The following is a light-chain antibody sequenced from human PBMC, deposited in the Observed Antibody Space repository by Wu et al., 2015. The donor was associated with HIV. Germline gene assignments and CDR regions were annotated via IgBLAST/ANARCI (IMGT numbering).Light chain of an antibody. Sequence: EIVLTQSPATLSLSPGERATLSCRASQSVRNYLAWYQQKPGQAPRLLISGTSKRATGIPDRFSGSGSGTDFTLSISRLESEDFAVYFCQHYDTSPPWTFGQGTRV. CDR2: GTS. CDR1: QSVRNY. J-gene: IGKJ1*01. V-gene: IGKV3-20*01. CDR3: QHYDTSPPWT.